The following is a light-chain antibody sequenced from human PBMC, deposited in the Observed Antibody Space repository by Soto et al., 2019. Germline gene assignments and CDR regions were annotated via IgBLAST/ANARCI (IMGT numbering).Light chain of an antibody. V-gene: IGKV3-11*01. CDR2: DAS. CDR3: QQRSNWPPWLT. J-gene: IGKJ4*01. Sequence: EIVLTQSPATLSLSSGERATLSCRASQSVSSYLAWYQQKPGQAPRLLIYDASNRATGIPARFSGSGSGTDFTLTISSLEPEDFAVYYCQQRSNWPPWLTFGGGTKVDIK. CDR1: QSVSSY.